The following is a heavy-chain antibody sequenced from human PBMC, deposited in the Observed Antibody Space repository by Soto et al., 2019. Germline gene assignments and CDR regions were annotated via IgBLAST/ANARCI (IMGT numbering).Heavy chain of an antibody. J-gene: IGHJ4*02. D-gene: IGHD2-8*01. Sequence: EVQLVESGGGLVQPGRSLRLSCAASGFTFDDYAMHWVRQAPRKGLEWVSSISWNGGNIGYADSVKGRFTISRDNAKNSLYLQMNPLRAKNTGVYDSAEWISTNYFSYLDNWGQGTLVTVSS. CDR1: GFTFDDYA. CDR3: AEWISTNYFSYLDN. CDR2: ISWNGGNI. V-gene: IGHV3-9*01.